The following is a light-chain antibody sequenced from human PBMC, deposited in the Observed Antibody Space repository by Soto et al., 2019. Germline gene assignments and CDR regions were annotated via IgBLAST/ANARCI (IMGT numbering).Light chain of an antibody. CDR2: DND. CDR3: AAWDDSLKGV. CDR1: SSNIGSNT. J-gene: IGLJ3*02. Sequence: QSVLTQPPSASGTPGQRVTISCSGSSSNIGSNTVNWYQQLPGTAPKPLIYDNDQRPSGVPDRFSGSKSGTSASLAISGLQSEDEADYYCAAWDDSLKGVFGGGTKVTVL. V-gene: IGLV1-44*01.